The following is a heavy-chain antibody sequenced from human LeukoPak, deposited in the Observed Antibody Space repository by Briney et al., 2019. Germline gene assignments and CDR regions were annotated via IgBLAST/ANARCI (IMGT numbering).Heavy chain of an antibody. J-gene: IGHJ4*02. CDR2: IIPIFGTA. V-gene: IGHV1-69*01. D-gene: IGHD3-22*01. CDR3: ARDRYDSSGYYVDY. CDR1: GGTFSSFA. Sequence: GASVKVSCKASGGTFSSFAISWVRQAPGQGLEWMGGIIPIFGTANYAQKFQGRVTITADESTSTAYMELSSLRSEDTAVYYCARDRYDSSGYYVDYWGQGTLVTVSS.